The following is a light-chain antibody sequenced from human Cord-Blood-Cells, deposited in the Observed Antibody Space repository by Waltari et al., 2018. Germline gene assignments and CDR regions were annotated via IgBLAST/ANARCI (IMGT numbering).Light chain of an antibody. CDR3: CSYAGSSMV. CDR2: EGS. Sequence: QSALTQPASVSGSPGQSITISCTGTSRDVGSYNLVSWYQQHPGKAPKLMIYEGSKRPSGVSNRFSGSKSGNTASLTISGLQAEDEADYYCCSYAGSSMVFGGGTKLTVL. J-gene: IGLJ2*01. V-gene: IGLV2-23*01. CDR1: SRDVGSYNL.